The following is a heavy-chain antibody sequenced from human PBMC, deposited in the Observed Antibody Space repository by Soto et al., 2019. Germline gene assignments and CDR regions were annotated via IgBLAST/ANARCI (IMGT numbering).Heavy chain of an antibody. Sequence: EVQLVESGGGLVQPGGSLRLSCAASGVTFSSYSMNWVRQAPGKGLEWVSYISSGSSTMYYADSVKGRFTISRDNAKNSVYLQMNSLRDDDTAAYYCASECTCASCLYYWGQETLVTVSS. J-gene: IGHJ4*02. V-gene: IGHV3-48*02. CDR3: ASECTCASCLYY. CDR1: GVTFSSYS. CDR2: ISSGSSTM. D-gene: IGHD2-8*02.